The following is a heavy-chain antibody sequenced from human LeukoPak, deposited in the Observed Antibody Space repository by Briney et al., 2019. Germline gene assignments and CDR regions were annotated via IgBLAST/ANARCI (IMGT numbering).Heavy chain of an antibody. CDR3: ARGPYASGSYGRRGWVHYMDV. CDR2: ITSSSSYT. V-gene: IGHV3-21*01. D-gene: IGHD3-10*01. CDR1: GITFSNYN. J-gene: IGHJ6*03. Sequence: GGSLRLSCAAPGITFSNYNMNWVRQAPGKGLEWISSITSSSSYTFYADSVKGRFTISRDNAKNSLYLQMNSLRAEDTAVYYCARGPYASGSYGRRGWVHYMDVWGKGTTVTISS.